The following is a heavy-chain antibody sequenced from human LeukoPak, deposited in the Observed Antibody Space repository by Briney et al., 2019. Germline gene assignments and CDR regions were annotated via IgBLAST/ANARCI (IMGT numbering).Heavy chain of an antibody. Sequence: SETLSLTCAVYGGSFSGYYWSWIRRPPGKELEWIGGINHSGSTNYNPSLKSRVTISVDTSKNQFSLKLSSVTAADTAVYYCASAQDPHYYGSGSQYYYYYYYMDVWGKGTSVTVSS. J-gene: IGHJ6*03. CDR1: GGSFSGYY. V-gene: IGHV4-34*01. D-gene: IGHD3-10*01. CDR3: ASAQDPHYYGSGSQYYYYYYYMDV. CDR2: INHSGST.